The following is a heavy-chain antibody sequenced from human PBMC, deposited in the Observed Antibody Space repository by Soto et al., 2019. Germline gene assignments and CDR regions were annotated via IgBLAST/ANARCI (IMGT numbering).Heavy chain of an antibody. V-gene: IGHV4-59*01. CDR1: GGSISSYY. CDR2: IYYSGST. CDR3: ARVRFLEWYFDY. J-gene: IGHJ4*02. D-gene: IGHD3-3*01. Sequence: SETLSLTCTVSGGSISSYYWSWIRQPPGKGLEWIGYIYYSGSTNYNPSLKSRVTISVDTSKNQFSLKLSSVTAADTAVYYCARVRFLEWYFDYWGQGTLVTV.